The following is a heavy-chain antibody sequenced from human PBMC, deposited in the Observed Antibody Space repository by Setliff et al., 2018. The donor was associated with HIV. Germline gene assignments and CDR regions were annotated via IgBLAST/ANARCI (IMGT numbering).Heavy chain of an antibody. CDR1: GGTFSSYT. D-gene: IGHD3-22*01. V-gene: IGHV1-69*04. CDR2: SIPILGIG. Sequence: ASVKVSCKASGGTFSSYTINWVRQAPGQGLEWMGRSIPILGIGNDAQAQKFKGRVTFTADKSTSTVYMELSSLRSEDTAVYYCARDYFDSSAYHYGFGAFDIWGQGTMVTVSS. CDR3: ARDYFDSSAYHYGFGAFDI. J-gene: IGHJ3*02.